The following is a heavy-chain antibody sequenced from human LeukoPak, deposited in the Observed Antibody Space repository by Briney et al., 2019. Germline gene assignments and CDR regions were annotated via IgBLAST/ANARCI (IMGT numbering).Heavy chain of an antibody. CDR3: ATARNFRFEN. D-gene: IGHD1-7*01. J-gene: IGHJ4*02. V-gene: IGHV3-74*01. Sequence: GGSLRLSCATSGLTFRTTWMHWVRQAPGKGLMWVSRMNGEGTTIDYADSVKGRFTVSRNYAKNTLFLQMNNLRTEDTALYLCATARNFRFENWGQGSLVIVSA. CDR1: GLTFRTTW. CDR2: MNGEGTTI.